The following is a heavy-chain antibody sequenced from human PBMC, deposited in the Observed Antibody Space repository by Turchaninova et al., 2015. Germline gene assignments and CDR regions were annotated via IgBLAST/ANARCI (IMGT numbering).Heavy chain of an antibody. J-gene: IGHJ6*03. CDR2: IFSNYEK. V-gene: IGHV2-26*01. D-gene: IGHD5-12*01. CDR3: ARMISGYDNYYYYYYMDV. Sequence: QVTLKESGPVLVKPTETLTLTCTVSGFSLSNARMGVSWIRQPPGKALVWLAQIFSNYEKSYKTPRKSSLTISKDTSKSQVVLTMTNMDPVDTATYSCARMISGYDNYYYYYYMDVWGKGTTVTVSS. CDR1: GFSLSNARMG.